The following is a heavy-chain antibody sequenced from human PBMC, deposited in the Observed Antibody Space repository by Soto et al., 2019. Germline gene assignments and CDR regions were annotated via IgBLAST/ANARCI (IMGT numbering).Heavy chain of an antibody. J-gene: IGHJ4*02. CDR3: ARTTRMYYFDY. CDR1: GGSISSDY. Sequence: SETLSLTCTVSGGSISSDYWSWIRQPPGKGLEWIGYIYYSGSTNYNPSLKSRVTISVDTSKNQFSLKLSSVTAADTAVYYCARTTRMYYFDYWGQGTLVTVSS. CDR2: IYYSGST. V-gene: IGHV4-59*01.